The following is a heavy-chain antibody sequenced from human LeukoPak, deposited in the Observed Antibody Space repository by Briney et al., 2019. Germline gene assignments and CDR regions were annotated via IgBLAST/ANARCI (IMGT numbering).Heavy chain of an antibody. D-gene: IGHD2-2*01. Sequence: PGGSLRLSCAASGFAFSSYNMNWVRQAPGKGLEWVSSISSSSSYIYYADSVKGRFTISRDNAKNSLYLQMNSLRAEDTAVYYCAKDLGCSSSRCSNNWFDPWGQGTLVTVSS. CDR3: AKDLGCSSSRCSNNWFDP. V-gene: IGHV3-21*01. J-gene: IGHJ5*02. CDR1: GFAFSSYN. CDR2: ISSSSSYI.